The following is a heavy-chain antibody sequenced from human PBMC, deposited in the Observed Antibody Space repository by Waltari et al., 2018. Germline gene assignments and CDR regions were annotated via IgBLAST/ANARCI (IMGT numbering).Heavy chain of an antibody. CDR2: IYYSGIT. J-gene: IGHJ6*02. D-gene: IGHD6-13*01. Sequence: QLQLQESGPGLVTPSETLSLTCAVSGDSFSKSNHYGAWIRQPPGKGLEWIGSIYYSGITYYNPSLKSRATISIDTSKNQFSLKLSSVTAADTAVYYCAKYSSSPYYYGMDVWGQGTTVTVSS. CDR1: GDSFSKSNHY. V-gene: IGHV4-39*07. CDR3: AKYSSSPYYYGMDV.